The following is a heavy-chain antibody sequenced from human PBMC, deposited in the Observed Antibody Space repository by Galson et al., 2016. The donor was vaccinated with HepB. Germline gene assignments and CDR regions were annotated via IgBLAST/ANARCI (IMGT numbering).Heavy chain of an antibody. V-gene: IGHV3-11*04. CDR2: ISNSGRTT. D-gene: IGHD2-15*01. Sequence: SLRLSCAASGLTFSDYYMNWIRQAPGRGLEWVSYISNSGRTTYYGDSVKGRFTISRDNSKNTLFLQMNSLRAEDAAVYYCARDLGPYCSGGSCYGMDVWGQGTTVTVSS. CDR1: GLTFSDYY. J-gene: IGHJ6*02. CDR3: ARDLGPYCSGGSCYGMDV.